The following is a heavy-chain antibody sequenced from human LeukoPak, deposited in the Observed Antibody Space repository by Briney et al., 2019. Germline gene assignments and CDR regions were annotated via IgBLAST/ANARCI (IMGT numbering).Heavy chain of an antibody. CDR1: GFTFSSYN. J-gene: IGHJ4*02. V-gene: IGHV3-48*01. Sequence: PGGSLRLSCAASGFTFSSYNMNWVRQAPGKGLEWVSHISSSSSTIYYADSVKGRLTISRDNAKNSLYLQMNGLRAEDTAVYYCARHQRWGYEDYWGQGTLVTVSS. D-gene: IGHD7-27*01. CDR3: ARHQRWGYEDY. CDR2: ISSSSSTI.